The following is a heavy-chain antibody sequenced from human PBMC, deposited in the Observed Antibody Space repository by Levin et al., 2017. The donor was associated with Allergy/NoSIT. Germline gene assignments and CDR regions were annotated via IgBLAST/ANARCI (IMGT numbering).Heavy chain of an antibody. J-gene: IGHJ4*02. Sequence: SQTLSLPCKVSGGSLRSGSYYWSWLRPPAAKGLEWIGRIYSSGSANYNPSLKSRVTISVDTSKNQFSLKLSSVTAADTAVYYCARAEVGSEHWGQGTLVTVSS. CDR3: ARAEVGSEH. V-gene: IGHV4-61*02. CDR1: GGSLRSGSYY. CDR2: IYSSGSA. D-gene: IGHD3-10*01.